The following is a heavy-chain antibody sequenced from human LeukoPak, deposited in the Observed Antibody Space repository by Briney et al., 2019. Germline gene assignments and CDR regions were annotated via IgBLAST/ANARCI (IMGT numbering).Heavy chain of an antibody. J-gene: IGHJ4*02. CDR1: GFDFNYYD. CDR2: ISSSSSYI. V-gene: IGHV3-21*01. D-gene: IGHD3-16*01. CDR3: ARRGGLSSGRDFDH. Sequence: GGSLRLSCVASGFDFNYYDMNWVRQAPGKGLEWVSSISSSSSYIYFADATKGRFTISRDNANSSVFLQMNSLRPEDTAVYYCARRGGLSSGRDFDHWGQGTLVTVSS.